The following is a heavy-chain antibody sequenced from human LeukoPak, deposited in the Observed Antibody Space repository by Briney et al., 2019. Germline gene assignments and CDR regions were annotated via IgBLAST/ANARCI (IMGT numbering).Heavy chain of an antibody. CDR2: INHSGST. CDR3: ARAVRFLEWTRFDP. J-gene: IGHJ5*02. V-gene: IGHV4-34*01. Sequence: PSETLSLTCAAYGGSFSGYYWSWIRQPPGKGLEWIGEINHSGSTNYNPSLKSRVTISVDTSKNQFSLKLSSVTAADTAVYYCARAVRFLEWTRFDPWGQGTLVTVSS. CDR1: GGSFSGYY. D-gene: IGHD3-3*01.